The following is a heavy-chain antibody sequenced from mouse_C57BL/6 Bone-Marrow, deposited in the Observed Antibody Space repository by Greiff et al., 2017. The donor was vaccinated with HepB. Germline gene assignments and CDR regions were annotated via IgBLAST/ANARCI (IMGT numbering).Heavy chain of an antibody. CDR1: GFTFSSYA. V-gene: IGHV5-4*01. Sequence: EVHLVESGGGLVKPGGSLKLSCAASGFTFSSYAMSWVRQTPEKRLEWVATISDGGSYTYYPDNVKGRFTISRDNAKNNLYLQMSHLKSEDTAMYYCARGDYYGYYYAMDYWGQGTSVTVSS. CDR3: ARGDYYGYYYAMDY. J-gene: IGHJ4*01. CDR2: ISDGGSYT. D-gene: IGHD1-1*01.